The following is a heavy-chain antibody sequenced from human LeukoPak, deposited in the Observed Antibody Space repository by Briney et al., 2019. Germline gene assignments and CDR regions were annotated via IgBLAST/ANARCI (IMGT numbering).Heavy chain of an antibody. CDR1: GFTFSSYG. Sequence: HPGGSLRLSCAASGFTFSSYGMNWVRQAPGKGLEWMAAISYDGSNQFYADSVRGRFTISRDNSKNTLYLQMSSLRGEETAVYYCAKGQGLYAPLRNYGMDVWGQGTTVTVSS. CDR3: AKGQGLYAPLRNYGMDV. V-gene: IGHV3-30*18. J-gene: IGHJ6*02. CDR2: ISYDGSNQ. D-gene: IGHD2-8*01.